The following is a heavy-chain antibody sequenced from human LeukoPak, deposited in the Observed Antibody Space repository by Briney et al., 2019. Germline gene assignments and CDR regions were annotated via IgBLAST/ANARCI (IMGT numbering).Heavy chain of an antibody. CDR3: ARERVVASTLSGMDV. D-gene: IGHD2-15*01. J-gene: IGHJ6*02. Sequence: GRSLRLSCAASGFTFSSYGMHWVRQAPGKGLEWVAVIWYDGSNKYYADSVKGRFTISRDNSKNTLYLQMNSLRAEDTAVYYCARERVVASTLSGMDVWGQGTTVTVSS. CDR1: GFTFSSYG. CDR2: IWYDGSNK. V-gene: IGHV3-33*01.